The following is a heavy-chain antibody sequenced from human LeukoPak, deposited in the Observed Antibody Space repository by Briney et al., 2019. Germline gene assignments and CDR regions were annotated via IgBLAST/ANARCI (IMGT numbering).Heavy chain of an antibody. CDR2: INAGNGNT. V-gene: IGHV1-3*01. J-gene: IGHJ5*02. CDR1: GYTFTSYA. Sequence: ASVKVSCKASGYTFTSYAMHWVRQAPGQRLEWMGWINAGNGNTKYSQKFQGRVTITRDTSASTAYMELSSLRSEDTAVYYCARAIHCSGGSCYSSTWFDPWSQGTLVTVSS. D-gene: IGHD2-15*01. CDR3: ARAIHCSGGSCYSSTWFDP.